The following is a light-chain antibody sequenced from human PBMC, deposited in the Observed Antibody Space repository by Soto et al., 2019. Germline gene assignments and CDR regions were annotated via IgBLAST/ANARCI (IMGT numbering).Light chain of an antibody. CDR1: SSDVGGYDY. CDR3: SSYTSTTSYV. CDR2: DVY. Sequence: QSALTQPASVSGSPGQSITIFCTGTSSDVGGYDYVSWYQQHPDKAPKLIIYDVYNRPSGVSHRFSGSKTGNTASLIISGLQAEDEADYYCSSYTSTTSYVFGSWTKLTVL. V-gene: IGLV2-14*01. J-gene: IGLJ1*01.